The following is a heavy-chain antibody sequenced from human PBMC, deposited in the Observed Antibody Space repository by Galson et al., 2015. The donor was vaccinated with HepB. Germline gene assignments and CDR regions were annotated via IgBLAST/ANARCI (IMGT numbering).Heavy chain of an antibody. D-gene: IGHD5-24*01. V-gene: IGHV3-33*06. CDR2: IWYDGSNK. CDR3: AKVGRDGNNSVRYAFDI. J-gene: IGHJ3*02. Sequence: SLRLSCAASGFTFSRYGMHWVRQAPGKGLEWVAVIWYDGSNKYYADSVKGRFTISRDNSKNTLYLQMKSLRAEDTAVYYCAKVGRDGNNSVRYAFDIWGQGTMVTVSS. CDR1: GFTFSRYG.